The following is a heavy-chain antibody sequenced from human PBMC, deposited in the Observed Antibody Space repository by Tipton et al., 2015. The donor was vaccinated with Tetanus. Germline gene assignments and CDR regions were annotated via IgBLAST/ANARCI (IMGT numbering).Heavy chain of an antibody. CDR2: ISYSGRT. CDR3: ARLREIVPRSGWAFDY. Sequence: TLSLTCIVSGGSMSGSGHYGAWVRQSPGKGLEWIGSISYSGRTYYSPSLKSRVNMSVDTSKKDFSVRLGSVTAADTAVYYCARLREIVPRSGWAFDYWGQGILVTVSS. CDR1: GGSMSGSGHY. D-gene: IGHD3-10*01. V-gene: IGHV4-39*02. J-gene: IGHJ4*02.